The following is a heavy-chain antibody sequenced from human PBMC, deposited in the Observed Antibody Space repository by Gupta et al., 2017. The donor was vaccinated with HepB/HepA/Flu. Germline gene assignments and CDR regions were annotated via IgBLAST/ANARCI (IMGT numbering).Heavy chain of an antibody. CDR1: GFTFSSYS. D-gene: IGHD2-2*02. V-gene: IGHV3-21*01. CDR3: ARDGAPGYCSSTSCYIGDYYYYGMDV. CDR2: ISSSSSYI. Sequence: EVQLVESGGGLVKPGGSLRLSCAASGFTFSSYSMTWLRQAPGKGREWVSSISSSSSYIYYADSVKGRFTISRDNAKNSLYLQMNSLRAEDTAVYYCARDGAPGYCSSTSCYIGDYYYYGMDVWGQGTTVTVSS. J-gene: IGHJ6*02.